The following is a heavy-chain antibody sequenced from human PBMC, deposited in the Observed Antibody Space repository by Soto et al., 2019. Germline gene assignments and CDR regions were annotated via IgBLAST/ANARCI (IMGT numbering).Heavy chain of an antibody. J-gene: IGHJ4*02. V-gene: IGHV1-3*01. CDR2: SNPANGDT. Sequence: VQLVQSGAEVKKPGASVRISCKASGYTFISYPIQWVRQAPGQRLECMGWSNPANGDTKYSKKLRGTVTITRDTSATTSYMDRNRLIPDDTAIYYCANSGSLDYWGQGTPITVSS. CDR3: ANSGSLDY. CDR1: GYTFISYP. D-gene: IGHD1-26*01.